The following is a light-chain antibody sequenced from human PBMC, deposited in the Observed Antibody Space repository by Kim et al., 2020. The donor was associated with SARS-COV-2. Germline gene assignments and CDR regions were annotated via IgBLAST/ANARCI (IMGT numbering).Light chain of an antibody. J-gene: IGLJ2*01. CDR1: KNNVGNYG. Sequence: QTATLTCSGNKNNVGNYGAAWLQQHQGHPPRLLSYKDTNRPSGVSERFSASRSGNTASLTITGLQPDDEADYYYAAWDSSVSAVVFGEGTQLTVL. CDR3: AAWDSSVSAVV. V-gene: IGLV10-54*04. CDR2: KDT.